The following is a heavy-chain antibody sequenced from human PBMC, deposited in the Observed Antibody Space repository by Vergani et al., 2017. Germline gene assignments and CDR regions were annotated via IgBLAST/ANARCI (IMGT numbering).Heavy chain of an antibody. CDR3: ARHVTQDYYNDSDYFDY. CDR2: MDYNGRA. D-gene: IGHD3-22*01. J-gene: IGHJ4*02. CDR1: GGSFSDYY. V-gene: IGHV4-34*01. Sequence: QVQLQQWGAGLLKPSETLSLTCAVYGGSFSDYYWGWIRQPPGKGLEWIGSMDYNGRAYYTPSLRRRVAISIDTSKMQFSLKLYSLTAADTAIYYCARHVTQDYYNDSDYFDYWGLGTLVTVSS.